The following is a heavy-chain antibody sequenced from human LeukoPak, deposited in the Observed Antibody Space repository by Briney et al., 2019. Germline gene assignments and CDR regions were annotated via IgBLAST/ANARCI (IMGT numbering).Heavy chain of an antibody. CDR2: ISSSGYNT. J-gene: IGHJ6*02. D-gene: IGHD3-3*01. CDR3: VRDRNFGVVTKNGLDV. V-gene: IGHV3-48*01. Sequence: GGSLRLSCAASGFTFSSYAMSWVRQAPGKGLTWISYISSSGYNTFQRDSVRGRFTVSRDNGKSALYLQMDSLRAEDTGVYYCVRDRNFGVVTKNGLDVWGQGTTVTVSS. CDR1: GFTFSSYA.